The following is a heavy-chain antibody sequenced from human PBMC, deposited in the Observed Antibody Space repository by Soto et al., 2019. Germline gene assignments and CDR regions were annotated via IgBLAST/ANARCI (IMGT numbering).Heavy chain of an antibody. CDR3: ARGQQWLVHNYYYGMDV. V-gene: IGHV4-34*01. Sequence: QVQLQQWGAGLLKPSETLSLTCAVYGGSFSGYYWSWIRQPPGKGLEWIGEINHSGSTNYNPSLKSRVTISVDTSKNQFSLKLSSVTAADTAVYYCARGQQWLVHNYYYGMDVWGQGTTVTVSS. CDR1: GGSFSGYY. J-gene: IGHJ6*02. CDR2: INHSGST. D-gene: IGHD6-19*01.